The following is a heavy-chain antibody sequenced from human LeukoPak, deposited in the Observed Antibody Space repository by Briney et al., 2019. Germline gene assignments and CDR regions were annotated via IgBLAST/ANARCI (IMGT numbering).Heavy chain of an antibody. CDR2: TYYRSKWYN. CDR3: ARGVAARPYSWFDP. V-gene: IGHV6-1*01. Sequence: SQTLSLTCAISGDSVFSNSAAWNWIRQSPSRGLEWLGRTYYRSKWYNDYAVSVKSRITINPDTSKNQFSLQLNSVTPEDTAVYYCARGVAARPYSWFDPWGQGTLVTVSS. D-gene: IGHD6-6*01. CDR1: GDSVFSNSAA. J-gene: IGHJ5*02.